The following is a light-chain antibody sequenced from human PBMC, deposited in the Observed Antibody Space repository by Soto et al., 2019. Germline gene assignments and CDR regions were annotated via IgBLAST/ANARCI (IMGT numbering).Light chain of an antibody. J-gene: IGLJ3*02. V-gene: IGLV1-40*01. CDR1: SSNIGAGYD. CDR2: GNS. CDR3: QSYDSSLSGYWV. Sequence: VLTQPPSVSGAPGQRVTISCTGSSSNIGAGYDVHWYQQLPGTAPKLLIYGNSNRPSGVPDRFSGSKSGTSASLAITGLQAEDEADYYCQSYDSSLSGYWVFGGGTKLTVL.